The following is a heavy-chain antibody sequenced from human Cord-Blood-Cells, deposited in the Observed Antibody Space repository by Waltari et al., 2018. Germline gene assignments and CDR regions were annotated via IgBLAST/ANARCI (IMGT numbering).Heavy chain of an antibody. Sequence: QVQLVESGGGVVQPGRSLRLSCAASGFTFSSYAMHWVRQAPGKGLEWVAVISYDGSNKYYADSVKGRFTISRDNSKNTLYLQMNSLRAEDTVVYYCARDLADAFDIWGQGTMVTVSS. CDR2: ISYDGSNK. CDR1: GFTFSSYA. V-gene: IGHV3-30-3*01. J-gene: IGHJ3*02. CDR3: ARDLADAFDI.